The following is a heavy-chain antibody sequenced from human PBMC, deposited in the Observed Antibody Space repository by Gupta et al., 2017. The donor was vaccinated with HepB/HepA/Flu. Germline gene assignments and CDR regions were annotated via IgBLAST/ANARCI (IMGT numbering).Heavy chain of an antibody. D-gene: IGHD1-26*01. Sequence: EVQLVESGGGLVKPGGSLRLSCAASGFTFSNCNMNWVRQAPGKGLEWVSSISNNNNYIYYADSVKGRFTISRDNAKNSLYLQMNSLTAEDTAVYYCARATGTYYGGLWGQGTLVTVSS. J-gene: IGHJ4*02. CDR3: ARATGTYYGGL. V-gene: IGHV3-21*01. CDR2: ISNNNNYI. CDR1: GFTFSNCN.